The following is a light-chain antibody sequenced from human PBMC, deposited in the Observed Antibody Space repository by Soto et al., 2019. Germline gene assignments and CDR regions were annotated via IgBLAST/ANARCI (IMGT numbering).Light chain of an antibody. CDR3: QHYHNLPYT. Sequence: DIQMTQSPSSLSASVGDRVTITCQASQDIRNYLNWYQQKQGKAPKLLIYDASNLETGVPSRFSGSGSGTDFTFTISSLQPDDIATYYCQHYHNLPYTFGQGTKLEIK. CDR2: DAS. V-gene: IGKV1-33*01. CDR1: QDIRNY. J-gene: IGKJ2*01.